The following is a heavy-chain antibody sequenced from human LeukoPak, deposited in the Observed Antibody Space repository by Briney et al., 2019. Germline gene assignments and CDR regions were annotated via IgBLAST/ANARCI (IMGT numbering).Heavy chain of an antibody. CDR3: AKDMVIAATPFDY. CDR1: GFIFSIYA. D-gene: IGHD2-15*01. CDR2: ISGSGVIT. J-gene: IGHJ4*02. V-gene: IGHV3-23*01. Sequence: GGSLRLSCEASGFIFSIYAMSWVRQAPGKGLGWVSAISGSGVITYYADSVKGRVNVSSDNSKNTLYLQMNSLRAEDTAVYYCAKDMVIAATPFDYWGQGTLVTVSS.